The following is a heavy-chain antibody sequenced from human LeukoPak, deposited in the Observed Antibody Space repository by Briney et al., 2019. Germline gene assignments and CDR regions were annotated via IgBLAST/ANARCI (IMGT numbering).Heavy chain of an antibody. J-gene: IGHJ6*03. CDR1: GGSFSGYY. V-gene: IGHV4-34*01. D-gene: IGHD2-2*03. CDR3: ARERVGYCRGTSCFRDNYDYYMDV. CDR2: INHSGST. Sequence: SETLSLTCAVYGGSFSGYYWSWIRQPPGKGLEWIGEINHSGSTNYNPSLKSRVTISVDTSKNQFSLKLSSVTAADTAVYYCARERVGYCRGTSCFRDNYDYYMDVWGKGTTVTVSS.